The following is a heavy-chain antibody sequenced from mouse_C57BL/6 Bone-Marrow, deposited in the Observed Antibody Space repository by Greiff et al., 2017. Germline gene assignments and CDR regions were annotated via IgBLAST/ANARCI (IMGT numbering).Heavy chain of an antibody. D-gene: IGHD2-1*01. CDR1: YFAFMASA. Sequence: LKESGAELVRPGSSVKLSCKDSYFAFMASAMHWVKQRPGHGLEWIGSFTMYSDATEYSENFKGKATLTANTSSRTAYMELSSLTSEDSAVYYCERSRVGNYHYFDYWGQGTTLTVSS. J-gene: IGHJ2*01. CDR2: FTMYSDAT. CDR3: ERSRVGNYHYFDY. V-gene: IGHV1-49*01.